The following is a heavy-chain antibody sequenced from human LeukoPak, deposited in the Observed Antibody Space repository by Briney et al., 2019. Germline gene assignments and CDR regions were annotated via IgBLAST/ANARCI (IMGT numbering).Heavy chain of an antibody. D-gene: IGHD3-3*01. CDR2: INHSGST. Sequence: SETLSLTCAVYGGSFSGYYWSWIRQPPGKGLEWIGEINHSGSTNYNPSLKSRVTMSVDTSKNQFSLKLSSVTAADTAVYYCARSGITIFGVVIDFDYWGQGTLVTVSS. CDR3: ARSGITIFGVVIDFDY. V-gene: IGHV4-34*01. CDR1: GGSFSGYY. J-gene: IGHJ4*02.